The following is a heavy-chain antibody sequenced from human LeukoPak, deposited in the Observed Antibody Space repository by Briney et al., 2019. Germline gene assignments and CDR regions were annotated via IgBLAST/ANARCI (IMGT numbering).Heavy chain of an antibody. V-gene: IGHV1-2*02. D-gene: IGHD1-26*01. CDR2: INPKSGDT. Sequence: GASVKVSCKASGYTFSDYYMQWVRQAPGQGLERMGWINPKSGDTKYARKFQGRVTMTRDTSVSTAYMELSSLRSDDTAVFYCARGSPTGSSGKTAFDYWGQGTLVTVSS. CDR3: ARGSPTGSSGKTAFDY. J-gene: IGHJ4*02. CDR1: GYTFSDYY.